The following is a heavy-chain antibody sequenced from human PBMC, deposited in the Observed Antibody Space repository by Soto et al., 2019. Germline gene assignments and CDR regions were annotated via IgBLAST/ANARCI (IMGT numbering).Heavy chain of an antibody. D-gene: IGHD3-3*01. CDR1: GFTVSSNY. CDR3: ARAVTYFSGMDV. CDR2: IYSGGST. V-gene: IGHV3-53*01. Sequence: GGSLSLSCAASGFTVSSNYMSWVRQAPGKGLEWVSVIYSGGSTYYADSVKGRFTISRDNSKNTLYLQMNSLRAEDTAVYYCARAVTYFSGMDVWGQGTTVTVSS. J-gene: IGHJ6*02.